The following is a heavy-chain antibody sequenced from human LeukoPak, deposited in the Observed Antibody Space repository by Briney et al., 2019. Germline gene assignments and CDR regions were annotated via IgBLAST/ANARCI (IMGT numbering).Heavy chain of an antibody. V-gene: IGHV4-59*01. Sequence: PSETLSLTCTVSGGSINSFWSWIRQPPDKGLGFIGYISYSGSTNYNPSLKSRLTMSVDTAKNQVSLNLTSVTAADTAVYYCARDKHTTSYTGGRYYPYYFDSWGQGTLVTVSS. CDR3: ARDKHTTSYTGGRYYPYYFDS. J-gene: IGHJ4*02. D-gene: IGHD2-8*02. CDR2: ISYSGST. CDR1: GGSINSF.